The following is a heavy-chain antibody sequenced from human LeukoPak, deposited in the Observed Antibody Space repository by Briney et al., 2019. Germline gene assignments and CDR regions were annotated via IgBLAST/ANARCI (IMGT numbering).Heavy chain of an antibody. CDR2: IYYSGST. CDR3: ARDYTTVTYNWFDP. D-gene: IGHD4-11*01. J-gene: IGHJ5*02. Sequence: PSETLSLTCTVSGGSISSYYWSWIRQPPGKGLEWIGYIYYSGSTNYNPSLKSRVTISVDTSKNQFSLKLSSVTAADTAVYYCARDYTTVTYNWFDPWGQGTLVTVSS. V-gene: IGHV4-59*12. CDR1: GGSISSYY.